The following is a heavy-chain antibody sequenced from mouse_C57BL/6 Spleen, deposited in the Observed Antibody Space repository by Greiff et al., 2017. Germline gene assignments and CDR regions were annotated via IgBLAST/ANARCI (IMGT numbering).Heavy chain of an antibody. Sequence: VHLVESGAELVKPGASVKISCKASGYAFSSYWMNWVKQRPGKGLEWIGQIYPGDGDTNYNGKFKGKATLTADKSSSTAYMQLSSLTSEDSAVYVCARPGSSSYWYFDVWGTGTTVTVSS. CDR3: ARPGSSSYWYFDV. V-gene: IGHV1-80*01. D-gene: IGHD1-1*01. CDR1: GYAFSSYW. J-gene: IGHJ1*03. CDR2: IYPGDGDT.